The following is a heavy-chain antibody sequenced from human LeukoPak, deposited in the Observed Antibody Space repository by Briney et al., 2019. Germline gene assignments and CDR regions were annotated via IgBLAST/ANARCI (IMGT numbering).Heavy chain of an antibody. J-gene: IGHJ4*02. CDR1: GGSISSYY. Sequence: SETLSLTCTVSGGSISSYYWSWIRQPAGKGLEWMGRIYTSGSTNYNPSLKSRVTMSVDTSKNQFSLKLSSVTAADTAVYYCARENYDILTGYPHFDYWGQGTLVTVSS. CDR3: ARENYDILTGYPHFDY. V-gene: IGHV4-4*07. D-gene: IGHD3-9*01. CDR2: IYTSGST.